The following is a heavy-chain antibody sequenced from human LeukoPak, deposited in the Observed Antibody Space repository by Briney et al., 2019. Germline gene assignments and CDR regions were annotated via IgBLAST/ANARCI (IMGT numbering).Heavy chain of an antibody. Sequence: GGSLRLSCAASGFRFRDYWMTWVRQAPGRGLEWVANMNQDGSNIKYGDSVKGRFTISRDNAKNSLYLQMDSLRVDDTAVYYCARDAYTWASDSRGQGTLVTISS. CDR2: MNQDGSNI. CDR3: ARDAYTWASDS. CDR1: GFRFRDYW. V-gene: IGHV3-7*01. J-gene: IGHJ4*02. D-gene: IGHD3-16*01.